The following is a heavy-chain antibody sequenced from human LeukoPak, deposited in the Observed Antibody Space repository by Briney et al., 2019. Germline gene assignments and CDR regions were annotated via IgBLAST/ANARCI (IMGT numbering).Heavy chain of an antibody. J-gene: IGHJ4*02. V-gene: IGHV1-2*02. CDR3: ARGHYYDSSGNFDY. D-gene: IGHD3-22*01. CDR1: GYTFTGYY. CDR2: INPNSGGT. Sequence: ASVKVSCKASGYTFTGYYIHWVRQAPGQGLEWIGWINPNSGGTNYAQKFQGRVTMTRDTSISTAYMELSRLRSDDTAVYYCARGHYYDSSGNFDYWGPGTLVTVSS.